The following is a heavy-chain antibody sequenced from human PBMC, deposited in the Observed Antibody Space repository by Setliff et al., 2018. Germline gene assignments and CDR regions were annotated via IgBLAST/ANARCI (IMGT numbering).Heavy chain of an antibody. V-gene: IGHV1-18*01. CDR2: ISAYNGNI. J-gene: IGHJ5*02. CDR1: GYTFTSYG. D-gene: IGHD3-10*01. CDR3: ARGGNSGQRWFDP. Sequence: ASVKVSCKASGYTFTSYGVSWVRQAPGQGLEWMGWISAYNGNINYAQKFQGRLTIITDESTNTAFMQLSSLRSEDTAVYYCARGGNSGQRWFDPWGQGTLVTVSS.